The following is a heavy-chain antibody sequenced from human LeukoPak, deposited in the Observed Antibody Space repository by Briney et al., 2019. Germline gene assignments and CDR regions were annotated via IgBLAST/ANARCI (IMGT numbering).Heavy chain of an antibody. CDR1: GGSISSGGYY. CDR2: IYWDDDK. D-gene: IGHD3-10*01. Sequence: TLSLTCTVSGGSISSGGYYWNWIRQPPGKALEWLALIYWDDDKRYSPSLKSRLTITKDTSKNQVVLTMTNMDPVDTATYYCARGRLLWSVDFDYWGQGTLVTVSS. V-gene: IGHV2-5*08. J-gene: IGHJ4*02. CDR3: ARGRLLWSVDFDY.